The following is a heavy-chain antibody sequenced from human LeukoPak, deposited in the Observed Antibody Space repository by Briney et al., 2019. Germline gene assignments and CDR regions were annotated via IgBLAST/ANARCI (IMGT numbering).Heavy chain of an antibody. V-gene: IGHV3-15*01. CDR3: AKRRYKNYGDYFDY. CDR2: IKSKTEGGTT. D-gene: IGHD4-17*01. J-gene: IGHJ4*02. Sequence: GGSLRLSCAASGFTFSNAWMSWVRQTPGKGLEWVGRIKSKTEGGTTDYAAPVKDRFTISRDDSKDTLYLQMNSLRAEDTAVYYCAKRRYKNYGDYFDYWGQGTLVTVSS. CDR1: GFTFSNAW.